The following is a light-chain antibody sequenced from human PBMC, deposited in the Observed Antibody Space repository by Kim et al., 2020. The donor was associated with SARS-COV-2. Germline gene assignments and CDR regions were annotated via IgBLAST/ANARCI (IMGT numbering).Light chain of an antibody. Sequence: VSPRESAPPPCRASQSINSNLAWYQQKPGQAPRLLMYGAATRSSGIPARFSGSWSGTEFTLTIDSLQSEDFAVYYCQQYNSWPLTFGGGTKVDIK. V-gene: IGKV3-15*01. CDR2: GAA. J-gene: IGKJ4*01. CDR1: QSINSN. CDR3: QQYNSWPLT.